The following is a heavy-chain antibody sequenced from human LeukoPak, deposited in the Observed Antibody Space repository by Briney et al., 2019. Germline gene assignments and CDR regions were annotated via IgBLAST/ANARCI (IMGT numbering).Heavy chain of an antibody. J-gene: IGHJ4*02. Sequence: GGSLRLSCAASGFTFSDYYMSWIRQAPGKGLEWVSYISSSGSTIYYADSVKGRFTISRDNAKSSLYLQMNSLRAEDTAVYYCASDQGGSGSYSDLRWGQGTLVTVSS. CDR3: ASDQGGSGSYSDLR. CDR2: ISSSGSTI. D-gene: IGHD3-10*01. CDR1: GFTFSDYY. V-gene: IGHV3-11*01.